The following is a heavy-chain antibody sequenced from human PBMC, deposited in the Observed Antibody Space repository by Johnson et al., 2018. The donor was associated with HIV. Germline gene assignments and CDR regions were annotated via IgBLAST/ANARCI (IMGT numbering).Heavy chain of an antibody. J-gene: IGHJ3*02. CDR2: ISYDGSNK. V-gene: IGHV3-30-3*01. D-gene: IGHD6-19*01. CDR1: GFTFSSYA. Sequence: QMLLVESGGGVVQPGRSLRLSCAASGFTFSSYAMHWVRQAPGKGLEWVAVISYDGSNKYYADSVKGRFTISRDNSKNTLYLQMNSLRAEDTAVYYCARKQWLAKISSDAFDIWGQGTMVTVSS. CDR3: ARKQWLAKISSDAFDI.